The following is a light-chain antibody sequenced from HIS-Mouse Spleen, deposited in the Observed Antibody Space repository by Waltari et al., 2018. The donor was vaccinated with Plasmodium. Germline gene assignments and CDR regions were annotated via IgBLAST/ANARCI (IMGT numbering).Light chain of an antibody. CDR1: QSVSSN. J-gene: IGKJ3*01. V-gene: IGKV3-15*01. CDR2: GAS. CDR3: QQYNNWSFT. Sequence: EIVMTQSPATLSVYPGDRATLSCRARQSVSSNLAWYQQKPGQPPRLLIYGASTRATGIPARFSGSGSGTEFTLTISSLQSEDFAVYYCQQYNNWSFTFGPGTKVDIK.